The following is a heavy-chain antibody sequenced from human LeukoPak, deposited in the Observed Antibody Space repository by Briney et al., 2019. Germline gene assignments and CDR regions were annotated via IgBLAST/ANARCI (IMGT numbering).Heavy chain of an antibody. CDR1: GYTFTSYG. V-gene: IGHV1-18*01. CDR3: ARDSFVVVTAKGFDP. J-gene: IGHJ5*02. CDR2: ISAYNGNT. Sequence: GASVKVSCKASGYTFTSYGISRVRQAPGQGLEWMGWISAYNGNTNYAQKLQGRVTMTTDTSTSTAYMELRSLRSDDTAVYYCARDSFVVVTAKGFDPWGQGTLVTVSS. D-gene: IGHD2-21*02.